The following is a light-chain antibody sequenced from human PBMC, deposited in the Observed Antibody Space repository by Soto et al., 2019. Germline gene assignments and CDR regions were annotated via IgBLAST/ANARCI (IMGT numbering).Light chain of an antibody. V-gene: IGKV1-5*01. CDR3: QQYNSYPYT. CDR1: QSISTW. Sequence: DIQMTQSPSTLSASVGDRVTITCRASQSISTWLAWYQQRPGKAPKFLIYDASSLESGVPSRFSGSGSGTEFTLTISTLQPDDFATYYCQQYNSYPYTFCQGTKLEIK. J-gene: IGKJ2*01. CDR2: DAS.